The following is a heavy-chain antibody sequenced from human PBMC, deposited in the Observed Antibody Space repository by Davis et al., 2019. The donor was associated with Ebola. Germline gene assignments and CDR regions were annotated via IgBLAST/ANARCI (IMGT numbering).Heavy chain of an antibody. J-gene: IGHJ6*02. CDR1: GLTFSRYG. D-gene: IGHD3-10*01. CDR3: ARSYGPPQKYYYYYGMDV. V-gene: IGHV3-30*02. CDR2: IWFDGRNA. Sequence: GGSLRLSCVASGLTFSRYGMHWVRQTPGKGLEWVAFIWFDGRNAHYIDSVKGRFTISRDNSKNTLYLQMNSLRAEDTAVYYCARSYGPPQKYYYYYGMDVWGQGTTVTVSS.